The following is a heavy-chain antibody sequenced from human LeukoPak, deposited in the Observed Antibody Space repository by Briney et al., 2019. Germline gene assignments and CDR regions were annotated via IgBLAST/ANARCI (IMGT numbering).Heavy chain of an antibody. D-gene: IGHD4-17*01. V-gene: IGHV3-53*01. J-gene: IGHJ4*02. CDR1: GFTVRSNY. CDR2: IYSGGST. Sequence: PGGSLRLSCAASGFTVRSNYMSWVRQAPGKGLEWVSVIYSGGSTYYADSVKGRFTISRDNSKNTLYLQMNSLRAEDTAVYYCARDLDRYGDYVGYWGQGTLVTVSS. CDR3: ARDLDRYGDYVGY.